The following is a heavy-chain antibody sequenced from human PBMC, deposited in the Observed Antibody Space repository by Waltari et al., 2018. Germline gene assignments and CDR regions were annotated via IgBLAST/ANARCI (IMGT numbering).Heavy chain of an antibody. CDR3: ARGGYGGFNWFDP. D-gene: IGHD4-17*01. CDR2: IHHSGST. V-gene: IGHV4-34*01. CDR1: GGSFSGYS. Sequence: QVQLQQWGAGLLKPSETLSLTCAVYGGSFSGYSWSWIRQTPGKGLEWIGEIHHSGSTNDNPTRKSRVTIAVDTSKNQFSLKLSSVTAADTAVYYCARGGYGGFNWFDPWGQGTLVTVSS. J-gene: IGHJ5*02.